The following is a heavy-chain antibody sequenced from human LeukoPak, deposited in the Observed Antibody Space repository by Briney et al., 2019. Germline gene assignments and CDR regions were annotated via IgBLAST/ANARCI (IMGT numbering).Heavy chain of an antibody. V-gene: IGHV4-59*01. CDR2: VYYTGAT. D-gene: IGHD5-18*01. Sequence: SETLSLTCTVSGGSISSYYWSWIRLPPGKGPEWIGYVYYTGATYYNPSLKSRVTISLDTSKNQFSLKLSSVTAADAAVYYCARAGYSYGTGYYFDYWGQGALVTVSS. J-gene: IGHJ4*02. CDR1: GGSISSYY. CDR3: ARAGYSYGTGYYFDY.